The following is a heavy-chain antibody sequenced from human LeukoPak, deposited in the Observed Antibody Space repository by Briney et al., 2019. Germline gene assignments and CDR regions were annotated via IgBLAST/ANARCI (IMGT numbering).Heavy chain of an antibody. D-gene: IGHD5-18*01. V-gene: IGHV3-30*02. CDR3: AKPNRDTAMVDY. CDR2: IRYDGSNK. CDR1: GFTFSSYG. Sequence: GGSLRLSCAAPGFTFSSYGMHWVRQAPGKGLEWVAFIRYDGSNKYYADSVKGRFTISRDNSKNTLYLQMNSLRAEDTAVYYCAKPNRDTAMVDYWGQGTLVTVSS. J-gene: IGHJ4*02.